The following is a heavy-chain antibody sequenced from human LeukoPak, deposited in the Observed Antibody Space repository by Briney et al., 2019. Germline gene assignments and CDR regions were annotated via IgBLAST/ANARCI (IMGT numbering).Heavy chain of an antibody. CDR1: GFTFDDYA. V-gene: IGHV3-9*01. D-gene: IGHD2-2*01. CDR2: ISWNSGSI. CDR3: AKDREDIVVVPAASAAGL. J-gene: IGHJ4*02. Sequence: GGSLRLSCAASGFTFDDYAMHWVRQAPGKGLEWVSGISWNSGSIGYADSVKGRFTISRDNSKNTLYLQMNSLRAEDTAVYYCAKDREDIVVVPAASAAGLWGQGTLVTVSS.